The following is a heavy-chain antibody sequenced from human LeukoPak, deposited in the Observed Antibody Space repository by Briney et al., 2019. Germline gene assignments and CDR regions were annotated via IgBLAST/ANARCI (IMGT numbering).Heavy chain of an antibody. Sequence: GGSLRLSCAASGFTFSIYAMSWVRQAPGKGLGWVSAISGSGGSTYYADSVKGRFTISRDNSKNTLYLQMNSLRAEDTAVYYCARAFAWSAFDIWGQGTMVTVSS. CDR3: ARAFAWSAFDI. CDR1: GFTFSIYA. D-gene: IGHD2-21*01. J-gene: IGHJ3*02. CDR2: ISGSGGST. V-gene: IGHV3-23*01.